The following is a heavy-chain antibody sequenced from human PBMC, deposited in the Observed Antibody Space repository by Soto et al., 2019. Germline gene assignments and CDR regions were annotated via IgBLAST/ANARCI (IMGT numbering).Heavy chain of an antibody. J-gene: IGHJ4*02. CDR3: ARESAAMATGYFDY. V-gene: IGHV3-53*01. Sequence: EVQLVESGGGLIQPGGSLRLSCAASGFTVSSNYMSWVRQAPGKGLEWVSVIYSGGSTYYADSVKGRFTISRVNSKNTLYLQMNSLRAEDTAVYYCARESAAMATGYFDYWGQGTLVTVSS. D-gene: IGHD5-18*01. CDR1: GFTVSSNY. CDR2: IYSGGST.